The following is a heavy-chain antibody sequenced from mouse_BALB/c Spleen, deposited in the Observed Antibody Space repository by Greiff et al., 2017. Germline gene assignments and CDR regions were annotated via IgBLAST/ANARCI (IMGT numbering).Heavy chain of an antibody. CDR3: ARADYYGSTYAMDY. CDR1: GFTFSDYY. J-gene: IGHJ4*01. V-gene: IGHV5-4*02. Sequence: EVQGVESGGGLVKPGGSLKLSCAASGFTFSDYYMYWVRQTPEKRLEWVATISDGGSYTYYPDSVKGRFTISRDNAKNNLYLQMSSLKSEDTAMYYCARADYYGSTYAMDYWGQGTSVTVSS. D-gene: IGHD1-1*01. CDR2: ISDGGSYT.